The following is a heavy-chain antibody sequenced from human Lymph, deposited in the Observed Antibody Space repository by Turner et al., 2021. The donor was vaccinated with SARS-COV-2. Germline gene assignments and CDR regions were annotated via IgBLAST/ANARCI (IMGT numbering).Heavy chain of an antibody. J-gene: IGHJ5*02. D-gene: IGHD3-9*01. CDR2: MDPNSGNT. CDR3: ARAAQLTVWFDP. V-gene: IGHV1-8*01. Sequence: QVPLVQSGAEVTKHGASVKVSCMASGYTFTRYDINWVRQATGQGLEWMGWMDPNSGNTGYAQKFQGRVTMTRNTSISTAYMELSSLRSEDTAVYYCARAAQLTVWFDPWGQGTLVTVSS. CDR1: GYTFTRYD.